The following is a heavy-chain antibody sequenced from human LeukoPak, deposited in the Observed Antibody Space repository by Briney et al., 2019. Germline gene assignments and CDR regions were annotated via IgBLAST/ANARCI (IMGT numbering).Heavy chain of an antibody. V-gene: IGHV3-23*01. J-gene: IGHJ6*02. D-gene: IGHD2-2*02. CDR2: ISGSGGST. Sequence: GGSLRLSCAASGFTFSSYAMSWVRQAPGKGLEWVSAISGSGGSTYYADSVKGRFIISRDNSKNTLYLQMNSLRAEDTAVYYCAKASWGYCSSTSCYTIGYYYYGMDVWGQGTTVTVSS. CDR1: GFTFSSYA. CDR3: AKASWGYCSSTSCYTIGYYYYGMDV.